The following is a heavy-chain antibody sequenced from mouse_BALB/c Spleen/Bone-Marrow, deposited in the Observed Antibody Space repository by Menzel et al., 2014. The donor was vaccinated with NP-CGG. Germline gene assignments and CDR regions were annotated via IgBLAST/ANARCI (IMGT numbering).Heavy chain of an antibody. CDR1: GYTFTNYY. Sequence: QVQLQQFGAELVKPGASVKLSCKAFGYTFTNYYMYWVKQRPGQGLEWIGGINPSNGGTNFNEKFKSTATLTVDKSSSTVYMQLSSLTSEDSAVYYCTQLGRFAYWGQGTLVTVSA. J-gene: IGHJ3*01. CDR2: INPSNGGT. D-gene: IGHD4-1*02. CDR3: TQLGRFAY. V-gene: IGHV1S81*02.